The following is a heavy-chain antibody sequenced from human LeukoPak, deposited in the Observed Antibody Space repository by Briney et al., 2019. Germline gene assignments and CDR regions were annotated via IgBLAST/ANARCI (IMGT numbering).Heavy chain of an antibody. CDR3: ARDLGDTAMVPFWKYYYYMDV. J-gene: IGHJ6*03. CDR1: GGTFSSYA. D-gene: IGHD5-18*01. Sequence: ASVKVSCKASGGTFSSYAISWVRQAPGQGLEWMGGIIPIFGTANYAQKFQGRVTITADRSTSTAYMELSSLRSEDTAVYYCARDLGDTAMVPFWKYYYYMDVWGKGTTVTVSS. CDR2: IIPIFGTA. V-gene: IGHV1-69*06.